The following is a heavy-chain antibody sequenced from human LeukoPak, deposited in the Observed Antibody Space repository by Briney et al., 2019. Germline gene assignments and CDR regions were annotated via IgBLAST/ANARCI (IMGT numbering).Heavy chain of an antibody. J-gene: IGHJ4*02. D-gene: IGHD3-3*01. CDR1: GGSISSYY. V-gene: IGHV4-59*01. CDR2: IYYSGST. Sequence: SETLSLTCTVSGGSISSYYWSWIRQPPGKGLEWIGYIYYSGSTNYNPSLKSRVTISVDTSKNQFSLKLSSVTAADTAVYYCARILPRDPRLRVVYLDYWGQGTLVTVSS. CDR3: ARILPRDPRLRVVYLDY.